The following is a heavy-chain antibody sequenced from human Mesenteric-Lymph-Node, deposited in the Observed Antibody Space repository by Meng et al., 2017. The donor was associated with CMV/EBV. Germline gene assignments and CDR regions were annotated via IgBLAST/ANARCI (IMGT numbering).Heavy chain of an antibody. V-gene: IGHV4-34*01. J-gene: IGHJ4*02. Sequence: QVQLKRWGAGLLNPSETLSLPCAVYGGSFSGYYWSWIRQPPGKGLEWIGEINHSGSTNYNPSLKSRVTISVDTSKNQFSLKLSSVTAADTAVYYCARHQRWLKSEGGFNYWGQGTLVTVSS. CDR1: GGSFSGYY. CDR3: ARHQRWLKSEGGFNY. D-gene: IGHD4-23*01. CDR2: INHSGST.